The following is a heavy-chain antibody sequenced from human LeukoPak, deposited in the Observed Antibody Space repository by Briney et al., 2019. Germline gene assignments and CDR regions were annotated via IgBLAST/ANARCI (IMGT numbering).Heavy chain of an antibody. J-gene: IGHJ5*01. V-gene: IGHV1-24*01. D-gene: IGHD1-26*01. Sequence: ASVKVSCKVSGYSLSELSTHWVRQAPGQGLEWMGGFDPGDDETIYAQKFQGGVTMTEDTSTGTAYLELSSLRSEDTAVYFCATEKDLLLDSWGQGTPVTVSS. CDR1: GYSLSELS. CDR2: FDPGDDET. CDR3: ATEKDLLLDS.